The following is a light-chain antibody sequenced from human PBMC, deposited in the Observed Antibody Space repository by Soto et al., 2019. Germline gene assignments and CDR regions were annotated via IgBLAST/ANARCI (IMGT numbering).Light chain of an antibody. CDR1: SSDVGGYNY. Sequence: QSVLAQPPSASGSPGQSLTISCTGTSSDVGGYNYVSWYQHHPGKAPKLIIYEVYKRPSGVPDRFSGSKSGNTAALTVSGLQAEDEADYYCSSYVGTNSYVFGTGNKVTVL. CDR3: SSYVGTNSYV. V-gene: IGLV2-8*01. J-gene: IGLJ1*01. CDR2: EVY.